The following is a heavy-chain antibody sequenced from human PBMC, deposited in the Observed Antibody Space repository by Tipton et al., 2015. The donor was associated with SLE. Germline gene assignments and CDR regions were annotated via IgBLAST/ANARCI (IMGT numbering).Heavy chain of an antibody. CDR1: GGVLSGYQ. CDR3: ARVYTNAFDY. CDR2: INDSGGT. D-gene: IGHD2-2*02. Sequence: TLSLTCAVYGGVLSGYQWTWIRQSPGKGLEWIGDINDSGGTYYNPSLNNRLTISIDTSKKHFSLRLTSVTTADTAVYFCARVYTNAFDYWGQGAPVTISS. J-gene: IGHJ4*02. V-gene: IGHV4-34*01.